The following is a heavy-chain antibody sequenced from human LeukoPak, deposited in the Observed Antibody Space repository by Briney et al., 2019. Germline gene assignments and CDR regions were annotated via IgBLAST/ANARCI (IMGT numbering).Heavy chain of an antibody. J-gene: IGHJ3*02. CDR3: AGRRIVVANTGAFDI. Sequence: LETLSLTCTVSVGTLSPFDSNWVRQAPGQGLEWIGYIYYTRGTSYSPSINSRAAISVDTSKNQISLKLNSVTAADTAVYYCAGRRIVVANTGAFDIWGQGTMVPVSS. CDR2: IYYTRGT. V-gene: IGHV4-59*12. CDR1: VGTLSPFD. D-gene: IGHD3-22*01.